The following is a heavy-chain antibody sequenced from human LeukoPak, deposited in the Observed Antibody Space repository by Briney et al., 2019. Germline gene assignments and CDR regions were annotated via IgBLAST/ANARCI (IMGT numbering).Heavy chain of an antibody. V-gene: IGHV3-21*01. Sequence: GGSLRLSCAASGFTFSSYSMNWVRQAPGKGLEWVSPISSSSSYIYYADSVKGRFTISRDNAKNSLYLQMNSLRAEDTAVYYCARGTFWDYGDSFNWFDPWGQGTLVTVSS. CDR2: ISSSSSYI. CDR1: GFTFSSYS. J-gene: IGHJ5*02. CDR3: ARGTFWDYGDSFNWFDP. D-gene: IGHD4-17*01.